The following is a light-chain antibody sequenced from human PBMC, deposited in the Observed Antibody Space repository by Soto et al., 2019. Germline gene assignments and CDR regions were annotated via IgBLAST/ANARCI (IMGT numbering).Light chain of an antibody. CDR1: QTISSW. V-gene: IGKV1-5*03. Sequence: DIQMTQSPFTLSGSVGYRVTITCRASQTISSWLAWYQQRPGKAPKLLIYKASTLKSGVPSRFSGSGSGIEFTLTISSLQPEDFATYYCQHYNSYSEAFGQGTKVDIK. J-gene: IGKJ1*01. CDR2: KAS. CDR3: QHYNSYSEA.